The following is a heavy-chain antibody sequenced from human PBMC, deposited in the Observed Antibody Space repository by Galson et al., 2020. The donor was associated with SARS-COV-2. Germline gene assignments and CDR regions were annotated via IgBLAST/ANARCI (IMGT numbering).Heavy chain of an antibody. Sequence: ASETLYLTCTVSGYSISSGYYWGWIRQPPGKGLEWIGSIYHSGSTYYNPSLKSRVTISVDTSKNQFSLKLSSVTAADTAVYYCARVGGITMIVVVTAPISYFDYWGQGTLVTVSS. CDR2: IYHSGST. V-gene: IGHV4-38-2*02. D-gene: IGHD3-22*01. CDR1: GYSISSGYY. CDR3: ARVGGITMIVVVTAPISYFDY. J-gene: IGHJ4*02.